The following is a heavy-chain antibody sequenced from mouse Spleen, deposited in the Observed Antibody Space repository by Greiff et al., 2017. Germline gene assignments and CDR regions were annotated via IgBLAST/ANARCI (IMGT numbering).Heavy chain of an antibody. CDR3: ARLRSSSYWYFDV. CDR1: GYTFTSYW. CDR2: IYPSDSET. J-gene: IGHJ1*01. Sequence: QVQLQQPGAELVRPGSSVKLSCKASGYTFTSYWMDWVKQRPGQGLEWIGNIYPSDSETHYNQKFKDKATLTVDTSSNTAYLQLSSLTSEDTAVYYCARLRSSSYWYFDVWGAGTTVTVSS. D-gene: IGHD1-1*01. V-gene: IGHV1-61*01.